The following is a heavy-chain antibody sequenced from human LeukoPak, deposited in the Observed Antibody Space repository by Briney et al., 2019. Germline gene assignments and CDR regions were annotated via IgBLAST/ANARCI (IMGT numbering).Heavy chain of an antibody. CDR3: ASTVTGTSTVLGF. V-gene: IGHV3-74*01. J-gene: IGHJ4*02. CDR2: INSDGDIT. Sequence: GGSLRLSCAASGFTFSSYWMHWVRQAPGKGLVWVSRINSDGDITSYADSVKGRFTISRDNAKNTLYLQMNSLRTEDTAVYYCASTVTGTSTVLGFWGQGTLVTVSS. D-gene: IGHD6-19*01. CDR1: GFTFSSYW.